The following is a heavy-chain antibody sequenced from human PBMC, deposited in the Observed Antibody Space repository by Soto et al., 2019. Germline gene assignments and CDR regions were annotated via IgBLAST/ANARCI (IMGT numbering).Heavy chain of an antibody. Sequence: GGSLTLSCTASGFTFGDYAMSWVRQAPGKGLEWVGFIRSKAYGGTTEYAASVKGRFTISRDDSKSIAYLQMNSLKTEDTAVYYCTSGREQQLVRGGYYYYGMDVWGQGTTVTVSS. D-gene: IGHD6-13*01. J-gene: IGHJ6*02. CDR3: TSGREQQLVRGGYYYYGMDV. CDR2: IRSKAYGGTT. V-gene: IGHV3-49*04. CDR1: GFTFGDYA.